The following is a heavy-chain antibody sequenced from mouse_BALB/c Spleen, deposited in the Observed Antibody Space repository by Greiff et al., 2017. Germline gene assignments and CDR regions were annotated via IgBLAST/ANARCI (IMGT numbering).Heavy chain of an antibody. CDR3: TRVMYGNYDAMDY. CDR1: GFTFSSYT. J-gene: IGHJ4*01. CDR2: ISSGGSYT. D-gene: IGHD2-10*02. V-gene: IGHV5-6-4*01. Sequence: DVKLQESGGGLVKPGGSLKLSCAASGFTFSSYTMSWVRQTPEKRLEWVATISSGGSYTYYPDSVKGRFTISRDNAKNTLYLQMSSLKSEDTAMYYCTRVMYGNYDAMDYWGQGTSVTVSS.